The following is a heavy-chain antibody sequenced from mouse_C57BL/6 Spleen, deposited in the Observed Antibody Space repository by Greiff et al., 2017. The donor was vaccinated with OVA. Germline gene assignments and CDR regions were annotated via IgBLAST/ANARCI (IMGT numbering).Heavy chain of an antibody. V-gene: IGHV1-22*01. CDR2: INPNNGGT. Sequence: VKLQQSGPELVKPGASVKMSCKASGYTFTDYNMHWVKQSHGKSLEWIGDINPNNGGTSYNQKFKGKATLTVNKSSSTAYMELRSLTSEDSAVDDCARYPLYYGGYAMDYWGQGTSVTVSS. CDR1: GYTFTDYN. J-gene: IGHJ4*01. D-gene: IGHD1-1*02. CDR3: ARYPLYYGGYAMDY.